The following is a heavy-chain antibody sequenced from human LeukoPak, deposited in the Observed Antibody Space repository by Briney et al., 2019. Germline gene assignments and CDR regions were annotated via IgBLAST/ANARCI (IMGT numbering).Heavy chain of an antibody. Sequence: KAGGSLRLSRAASRFTFNNYAMTWVRQAPGKGLEWVSAIDGNGISTYYADSVKGRFTISRDNSKNTLHLQMNSLRAEDTAIYYCAKQAYDSPRTDFDYWGQGTLVTVSS. CDR1: RFTFNNYA. CDR3: AKQAYDSPRTDFDY. J-gene: IGHJ4*02. V-gene: IGHV3-23*01. CDR2: IDGNGIST. D-gene: IGHD3-22*01.